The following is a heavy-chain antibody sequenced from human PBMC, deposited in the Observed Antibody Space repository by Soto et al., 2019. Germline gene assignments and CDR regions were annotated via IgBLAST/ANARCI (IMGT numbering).Heavy chain of an antibody. Sequence: SETLSLTCAVYGGSFSGYYWSWIRQPPGKGLEWIGEINHSGSTNYNPSLESRVTISVDTSKNQFSLKLSSVTAADTAVYYCARARVRFWSGYPFDPWGQGTLVTVSS. V-gene: IGHV4-34*01. CDR2: INHSGST. CDR3: ARARVRFWSGYPFDP. J-gene: IGHJ5*02. CDR1: GGSFSGYY. D-gene: IGHD3-3*01.